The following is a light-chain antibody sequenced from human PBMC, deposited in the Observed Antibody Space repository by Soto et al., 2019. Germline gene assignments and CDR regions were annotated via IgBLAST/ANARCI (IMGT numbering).Light chain of an antibody. CDR3: PAWDDSLTAQV. V-gene: IGLV1-44*01. CDR1: SSNIGGRT. Sequence: QSVLTQPPSASGTPGQRVTISCSGSSSNIGGRTVNWYQQLPGTAPRLLIFNNNQRPSGVPDRFSGSKSGTSASLAITGLQSEDEADYYCPAWDDSLTAQVFGVGTKLTVL. J-gene: IGLJ2*01. CDR2: NNN.